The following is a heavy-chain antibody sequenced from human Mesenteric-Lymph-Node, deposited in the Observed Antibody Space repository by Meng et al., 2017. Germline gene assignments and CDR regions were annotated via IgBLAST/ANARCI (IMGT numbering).Heavy chain of an antibody. J-gene: IGHJ2*01. CDR2: ISWNSGSI. CDR3: ARRLETYDFWSGYYQHWYFDL. CDR1: GFTFDDYA. D-gene: IGHD3-3*01. Sequence: SLKISCAASGFTFDDYAMHWVRQAPGKGLEWVSGISWNSGSIGYADSVKGRFTISRDNAKNSVYLQMNSLRAEDTAVYYCARRLETYDFWSGYYQHWYFDLWGRGTLVTVSS. V-gene: IGHV3-9*01.